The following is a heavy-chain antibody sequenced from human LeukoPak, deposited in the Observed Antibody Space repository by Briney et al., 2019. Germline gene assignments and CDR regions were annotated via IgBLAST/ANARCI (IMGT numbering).Heavy chain of an antibody. CDR1: GFTFSSYA. D-gene: IGHD3-10*01. Sequence: GGSLRLSCAASGFTFSSYAMSWVRQAPGKGLEWVSAISGSGGSTYYADSVKGRFTISRDNSKNTLYLQMNSLRAEDTAVYYCAKISVTMVRGVYYYMDVWGKGTTVTISS. V-gene: IGHV3-23*01. J-gene: IGHJ6*03. CDR2: ISGSGGST. CDR3: AKISVTMVRGVYYYMDV.